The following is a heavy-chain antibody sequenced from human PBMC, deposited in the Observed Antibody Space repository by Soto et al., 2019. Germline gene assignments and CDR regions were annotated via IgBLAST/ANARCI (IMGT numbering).Heavy chain of an antibody. Sequence: QVQLQELGPGLVKPSQTLSLTCTVSGGSISSGDYYWSWIRQPPGKGLEWIGYIYYSGSTYYNPSLKSRVTISVDTSKNQFSLKLSSVTAADTAVYYCSRGRVCSSTSCYYYGMDVWGQGTTVTVSS. V-gene: IGHV4-30-4*01. CDR3: SRGRVCSSTSCYYYGMDV. J-gene: IGHJ6*02. CDR1: GGSISSGDYY. D-gene: IGHD2-2*01. CDR2: IYYSGST.